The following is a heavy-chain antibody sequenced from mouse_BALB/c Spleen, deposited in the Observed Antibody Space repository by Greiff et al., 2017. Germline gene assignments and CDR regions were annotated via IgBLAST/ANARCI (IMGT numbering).Heavy chain of an antibody. CDR3: ARGDYDGAWFAY. D-gene: IGHD2-4*01. Sequence: EVNVVESGGGLVQPGGSRKLSCAASGFTFSDYGMAWVRQAPGKGPEWVAFVSNLAYSIYYADTVTGRFTISRENAKNTLYLEMSSLRSEDTAMYYCARGDYDGAWFAYWGQGTLVTVSA. CDR1: GFTFSDYG. CDR2: VSNLAYSI. J-gene: IGHJ3*01. V-gene: IGHV5-15*02.